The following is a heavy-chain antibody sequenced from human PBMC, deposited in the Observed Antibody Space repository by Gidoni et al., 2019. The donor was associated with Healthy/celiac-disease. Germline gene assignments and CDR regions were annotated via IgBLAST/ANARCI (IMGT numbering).Heavy chain of an antibody. Sequence: QVQLVQSGSELKKPGASVKVSCKASGYTFTSYAMNWVRQAPGQGREWMGWINTNTGSPTEAQGFTGRFVYSLDTSVSTAYLQISSLKAEDTAVYYCARDGDYYGSGSYYNTNWFDPWGQGTLVTVSS. CDR2: INTNTGSP. V-gene: IGHV7-4-1*02. D-gene: IGHD3-10*01. J-gene: IGHJ5*02. CDR3: ARDGDYYGSGSYYNTNWFDP. CDR1: GYTFTSYA.